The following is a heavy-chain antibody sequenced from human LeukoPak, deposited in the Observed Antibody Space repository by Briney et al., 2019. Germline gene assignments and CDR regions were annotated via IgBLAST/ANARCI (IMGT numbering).Heavy chain of an antibody. Sequence: ASVKVSCKASDYTLTSYGISWVLQAPGQGLEWMGWVSTYNGNTNYAQKLQGRVTMTTDTSTSTAYMELRSLRSDDTAVYYCARGPYCSGGTCYSQYYDYWGQGTLVIVSS. V-gene: IGHV1-18*01. CDR1: DYTLTSYG. CDR3: ARGPYCSGGTCYSQYYDY. CDR2: VSTYNGNT. J-gene: IGHJ4*02. D-gene: IGHD2-15*01.